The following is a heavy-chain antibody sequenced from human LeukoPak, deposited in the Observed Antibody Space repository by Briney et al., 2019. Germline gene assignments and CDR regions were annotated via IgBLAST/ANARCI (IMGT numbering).Heavy chain of an antibody. CDR3: ARGHLGGFYSYGSQSFDY. V-gene: IGHV4-31*03. J-gene: IGHJ4*02. CDR2: IYYSGST. CDR1: GGSISSGGYY. D-gene: IGHD5-18*01. Sequence: SETLSLTCTVSGGSISSGGYYWSWIRQRPGKGLEGIGYIYYSGSTYYNPSLKSRVTISVDTSKNQFSLKLSSVTAADTAVYYCARGHLGGFYSYGSQSFDYWGQGPLVPVSS.